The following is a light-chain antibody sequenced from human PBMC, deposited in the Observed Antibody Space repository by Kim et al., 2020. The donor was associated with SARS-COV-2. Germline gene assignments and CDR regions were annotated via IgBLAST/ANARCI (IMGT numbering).Light chain of an antibody. CDR1: SLRSYY. CDR3: NSRDSSGNLVV. Sequence: SSELTQDPAVSVALGQTVRITCQGDSLRSYYASWYQQKPGQAPVLVIYGKNNRPPGIPDRFSGSSSGNTASLTITGAQAEDEADYYCNSRDSSGNLVVFG. J-gene: IGLJ2*01. V-gene: IGLV3-19*01. CDR2: GKN.